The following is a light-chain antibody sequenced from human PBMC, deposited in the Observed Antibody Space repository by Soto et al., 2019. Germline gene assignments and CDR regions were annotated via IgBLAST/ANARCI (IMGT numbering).Light chain of an antibody. CDR2: GAS. CDR1: QGISSSY. V-gene: IGKV3-20*01. J-gene: IGKJ1*01. CDR3: QQYGTSPRT. Sequence: EIVLTQSPGTLSLSPGEGATLSCRTSQGISSSYVAWYQQKPGQAPRLLIYGASSRATGIPDRFGGRGSGTDFTLTISRLEPEDFAVYYCQQYGTSPRTFGQGTKEEVK.